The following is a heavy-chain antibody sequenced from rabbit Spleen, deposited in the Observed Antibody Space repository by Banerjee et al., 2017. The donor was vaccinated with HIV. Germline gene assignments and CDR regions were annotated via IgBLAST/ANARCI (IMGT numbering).Heavy chain of an antibody. V-gene: IGHV1S45*01. CDR2: IGTGSDIT. CDR3: ARDLVAVIGWNFNL. D-gene: IGHD1-1*01. Sequence: QEQLEESGGDLVKPGASLTLTCIASGVSFSGNSYMCWVRQAPGKGLEWIGCIGTGSDITWFASWAKGRFIMSRTSSTTVTLRMTSLTAADRAAYFCARDLVAVIGWNFNLWGPGTLVTVS. CDR1: GVSFSGNSY. J-gene: IGHJ4*01.